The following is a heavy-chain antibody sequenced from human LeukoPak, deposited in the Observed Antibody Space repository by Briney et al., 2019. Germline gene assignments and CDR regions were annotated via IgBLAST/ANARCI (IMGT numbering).Heavy chain of an antibody. D-gene: IGHD3-22*01. V-gene: IGHV4-59*11. CDR2: ISDGGST. Sequence: SETLSLTCVVSGGSLSTHHWSWIRQSPGRGLEWIGYISDGGSTNYNPSLKSRVTISVDTSKNQFSLMLSSVTAADPAVYYCARGYDSSAYYPFNYWGQGTLVTVSS. J-gene: IGHJ4*02. CDR3: ARGYDSSAYYPFNY. CDR1: GGSLSTHH.